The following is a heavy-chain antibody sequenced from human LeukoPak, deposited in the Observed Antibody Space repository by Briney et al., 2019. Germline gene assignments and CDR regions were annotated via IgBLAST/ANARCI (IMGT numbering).Heavy chain of an antibody. CDR1: GSTFSNYA. D-gene: IGHD3-22*01. Sequence: GRSLRLSCAASGSTFSNYAMYWVRQAPGKGLGWVAVISYDGSNQYYADSVKGRFTISRDNSKNTLYLQMNSLRAEDTAVYYCARGGLGVDYYDSSGAFDYWGQGTLVTVSS. V-gene: IGHV3-30-3*01. CDR3: ARGGLGVDYYDSSGAFDY. J-gene: IGHJ4*02. CDR2: ISYDGSNQ.